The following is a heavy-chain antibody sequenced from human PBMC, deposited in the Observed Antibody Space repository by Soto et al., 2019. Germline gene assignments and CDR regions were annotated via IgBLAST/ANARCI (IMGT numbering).Heavy chain of an antibody. CDR2: INSDGSST. J-gene: IGHJ4*02. Sequence: PGGSLRISCAASGFTVSSYWMHWVRQAPGKGLVWVSRINSDGSSTSYADSVKGRFTISRDNAKNTLYLQMNSLRAEDTAVYYCARVAPSAAHLDYWGQGTLVTVSS. D-gene: IGHD6-13*01. CDR1: GFTVSSYW. V-gene: IGHV3-74*01. CDR3: ARVAPSAAHLDY.